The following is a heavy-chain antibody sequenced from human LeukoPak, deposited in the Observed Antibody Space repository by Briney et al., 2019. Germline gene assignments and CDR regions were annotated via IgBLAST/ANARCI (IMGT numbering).Heavy chain of an antibody. Sequence: GGSLRLSCAASGFTVSSTYMSWVRQVPGKGLEWVSIIYSGGNTYYADSVKGRFTISRDNSKNTLYLQMNSLRAEDTAVYYCARDRYCSGGTCRYFDYWGQGTLVTVSS. CDR2: IYSGGNT. CDR1: GFTVSSTY. V-gene: IGHV3-53*01. CDR3: ARDRYCSGGTCRYFDY. J-gene: IGHJ4*02. D-gene: IGHD2-15*01.